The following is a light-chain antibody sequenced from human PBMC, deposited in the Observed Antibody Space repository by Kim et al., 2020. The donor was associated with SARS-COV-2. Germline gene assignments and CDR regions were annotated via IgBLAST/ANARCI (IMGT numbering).Light chain of an antibody. CDR3: CSYAGSYTYV. J-gene: IGLJ1*01. Sequence: QSALTQPRSVSGSPGQSVTISCTGTSSDVGDYSYVSWYQQHPGKAPKLMIYDVNKRPSGVPDRFSGSKSGNTASLTITGLQTEDEADYYCCSYAGSYTYVFGVGTKVTVL. CDR2: DVN. V-gene: IGLV2-11*01. CDR1: SSDVGDYSY.